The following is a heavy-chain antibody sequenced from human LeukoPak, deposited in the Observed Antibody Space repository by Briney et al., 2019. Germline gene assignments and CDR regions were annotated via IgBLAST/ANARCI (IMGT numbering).Heavy chain of an antibody. CDR2: TYYRSKWYN. J-gene: IGHJ4*02. CDR1: GDSVSSNSAA. D-gene: IGHD6-6*01. Sequence: SQTLSLTCAISGDSVSSNSAAWHWIRQSPSRGLEWLRRTYYRSKWYNDYAVSVTSRITINPDTSKNQFSLHLNSVTPEDTAVYYCARAGSSSSRYFDSWGQGTLVTVSS. V-gene: IGHV6-1*01. CDR3: ARAGSSSSRYFDS.